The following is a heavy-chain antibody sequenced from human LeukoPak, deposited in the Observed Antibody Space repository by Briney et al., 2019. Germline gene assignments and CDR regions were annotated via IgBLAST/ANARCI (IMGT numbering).Heavy chain of an antibody. V-gene: IGHV4-34*01. CDR2: INHSGST. CDR3: SLQYFDWLRGGDDAFDI. Sequence: SETLSLTCAVYGGSFSGYYWSWIRQPPGKGLEWIGEINHSGSTNYNPSLKSRVTISVDTSKNQFSLKLSSVTAAETAVYYCSLQYFDWLRGGDDAFDIWGQGTMVTVSS. CDR1: GGSFSGYY. D-gene: IGHD3-9*01. J-gene: IGHJ3*02.